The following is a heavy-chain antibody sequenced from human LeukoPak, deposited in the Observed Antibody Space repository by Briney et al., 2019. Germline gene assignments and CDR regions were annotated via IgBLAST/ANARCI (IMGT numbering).Heavy chain of an antibody. Sequence: SVKVSCKASGGTFSSYTISWVRQAPGQGLEWMGRIIPILGIANYAQKFQGRVTITADKSTSTAYMELSSLRSEDTAVYYCARGRRELRFLEWLLTYYFDYWGQGTLVTVSS. CDR3: ARGRRELRFLEWLLTYYFDY. CDR2: IIPILGIA. D-gene: IGHD3-3*01. J-gene: IGHJ4*02. CDR1: GGTFSSYT. V-gene: IGHV1-69*02.